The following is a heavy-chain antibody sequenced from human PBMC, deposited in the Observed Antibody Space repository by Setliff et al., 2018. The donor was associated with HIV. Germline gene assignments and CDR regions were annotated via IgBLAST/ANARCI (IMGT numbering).Heavy chain of an antibody. J-gene: IGHJ6*03. Sequence: GASVKVSCKASGGTFSSYGLSWVRQAPGQGLEWMGGIIPIFGKTSYAQNFQGRITITADESTSTAYMELSSLKSEDTAVYFCATDRPHQQYVELYFYYYLEVWGKGTTVTVSS. D-gene: IGHD3-16*01. V-gene: IGHV1-69*13. CDR2: IIPIFGKT. CDR1: GGTFSSYG. CDR3: ATDRPHQQYVELYFYYYLEV.